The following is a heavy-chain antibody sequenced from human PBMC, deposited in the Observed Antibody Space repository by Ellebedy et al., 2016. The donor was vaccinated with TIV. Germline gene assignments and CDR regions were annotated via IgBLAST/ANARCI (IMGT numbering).Heavy chain of an antibody. J-gene: IGHJ4*02. CDR2: IYYSGST. D-gene: IGHD3-16*01. CDR1: GGSFSGYY. V-gene: IGHV4-59*12. Sequence: SETLSLTXAVYGGSFSGYYWSWIRQPPGKGLEWIGYIYYSGSTNYNPSLKSRVTISVDTSKNQFSLKLSSVTAADTAVYYCARGNGGMVFDYWGQGTLVTVSS. CDR3: ARGNGGMVFDY.